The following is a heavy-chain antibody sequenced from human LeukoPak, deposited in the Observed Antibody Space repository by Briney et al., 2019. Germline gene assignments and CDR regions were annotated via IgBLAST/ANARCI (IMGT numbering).Heavy chain of an antibody. CDR2: INPSGGST. CDR3: ASGTRIAVAGDYYYYGMDV. CDR1: GYTFTGYY. Sequence: GASVKVSCKASGYTFTGYYMHWVRQAPGQGLEWMGIINPSGGSTSYAQKFQGRVTMTRDTSTSTVYMELSSLRSEDTAVYYCASGTRIAVAGDYYYYGMDVWGKGTTVTVSS. J-gene: IGHJ6*04. V-gene: IGHV1-46*01. D-gene: IGHD6-19*01.